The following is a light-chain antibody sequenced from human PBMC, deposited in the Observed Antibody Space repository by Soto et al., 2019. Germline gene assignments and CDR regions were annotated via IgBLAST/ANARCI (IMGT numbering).Light chain of an antibody. CDR1: QSISAW. CDR2: DAS. CDR3: QQTYTIHPT. V-gene: IGKV1-5*01. J-gene: IGKJ1*01. Sequence: DVQMTQYPSTLSASVGDRVTITCRASQSISAWLAWYQQKPGKAPKLLIYDASILESGVPSRFSGSGSGTEFSLTITSLQPEDFATYYCQQTYTIHPTFGQGTKVDIK.